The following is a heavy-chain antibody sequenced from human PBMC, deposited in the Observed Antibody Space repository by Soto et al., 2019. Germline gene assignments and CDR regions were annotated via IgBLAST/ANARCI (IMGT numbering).Heavy chain of an antibody. V-gene: IGHV4-4*02. CDR3: ASGSRQDAFDI. D-gene: IGHD2-15*01. CDR1: SGSISSSNW. J-gene: IGHJ3*02. Sequence: SETLSLTCAVSSGSISSSNWWSWVRQPPGTGLGRNGGIYHRGSTNYDPSLKSRVTISVDKSKNQFFLKLSSVTAADTAVYYCASGSRQDAFDIWGQGTMVTVSS. CDR2: IYHRGST.